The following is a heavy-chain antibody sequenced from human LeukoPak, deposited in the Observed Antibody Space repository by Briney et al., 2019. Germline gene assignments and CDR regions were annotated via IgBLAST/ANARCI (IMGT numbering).Heavy chain of an antibody. V-gene: IGHV3-23*01. Sequence: GGSLRLSCAASGFTFSSYTMNWVRQAPGKGLEWVSAIGGSGDSTYYADSVKGRFTISRDNSKDTLYLQMNSLRAEDTAVYYCASPLSYFDYWGQGTLVTVSS. CDR1: GFTFSSYT. CDR2: IGGSGDST. CDR3: ASPLSYFDY. J-gene: IGHJ4*02.